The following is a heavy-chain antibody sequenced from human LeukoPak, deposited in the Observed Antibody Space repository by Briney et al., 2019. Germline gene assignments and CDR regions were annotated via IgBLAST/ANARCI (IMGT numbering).Heavy chain of an antibody. D-gene: IGHD6-6*01. J-gene: IGHJ4*02. V-gene: IGHV4-34*01. CDR1: GGSFSGYY. CDR2: INHSGST. Sequence: SETLSLTCAVYGGSFSGYYWSWIRQPPGKGLEWIGEINHSGSTNYNPSLKSRVTISVDTSKNQFSLKLSSVTAADTAVYYCARGRRARFKQLAPYYFDYWGQGTLVTVSS. CDR3: ARGRRARFKQLAPYYFDY.